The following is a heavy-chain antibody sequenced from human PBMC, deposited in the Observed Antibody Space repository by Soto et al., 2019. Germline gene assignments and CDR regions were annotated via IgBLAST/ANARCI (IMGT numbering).Heavy chain of an antibody. J-gene: IGHJ6*02. CDR1: GGSFRRHA. CDR2: IIPEFDTA. Sequence: QGQLMPSGPEVKTPGSSVKVSCRASGGSFRRHAISWVRQAPGQGLEWMGGIIPEFDTANYAERFQSRLTVTADESTTTAHMDLSSLTSEDTAVYYWASDPGPTGTTLGLGLDVWGPGT. D-gene: IGHD3-10*01. V-gene: IGHV1-69*01. CDR3: ASDPGPTGTTLGLGLDV.